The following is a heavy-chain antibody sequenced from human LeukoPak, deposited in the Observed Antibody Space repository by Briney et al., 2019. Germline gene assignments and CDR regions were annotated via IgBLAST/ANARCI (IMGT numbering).Heavy chain of an antibody. CDR1: GFTFSSYS. V-gene: IGHV3-48*04. J-gene: IGHJ4*02. CDR2: ISSSSSTI. CDR3: ARVIAAPGWNPYFDY. D-gene: IGHD6-13*01. Sequence: GGSLRLSRAASGFTFSSYSMNWVRQAPGKGLEWVSYISSSSSTIYYADSVKGRFTISRDNAKNSLYLQMNSLRAEDTAVYYCARVIAAPGWNPYFDYWGQGTLVTVSS.